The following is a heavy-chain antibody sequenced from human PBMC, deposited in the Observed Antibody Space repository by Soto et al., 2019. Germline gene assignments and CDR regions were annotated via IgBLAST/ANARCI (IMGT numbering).Heavy chain of an antibody. CDR1: GGSISSSSYY. CDR2: IYYSGST. CDR3: ARQLAAAAPETSIRFDP. Sequence: QLQLQESGPGLVKPSETLSLTCTVSGGSISSSSYYWGWIRQPPGKGLEWIGSIYYSGSTYYNPSLKSRVTISVDTSKNQFSLKLSSVTAADTAVYYCARQLAAAAPETSIRFDPWGQGTLVTVSS. V-gene: IGHV4-39*01. J-gene: IGHJ5*02. D-gene: IGHD6-13*01.